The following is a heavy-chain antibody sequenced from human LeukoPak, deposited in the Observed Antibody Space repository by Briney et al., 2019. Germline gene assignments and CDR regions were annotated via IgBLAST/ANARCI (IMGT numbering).Heavy chain of an antibody. Sequence: SETLSLTCTVSGGSISSYYWSWVRQPAGKGLEWIGYIYYSGSTNYNPSLKSRVTISVDTSKNQFSLKLSSVTAADTAVYYCARGVTMVRGVIDYYMDVWGKGTTVTVSS. J-gene: IGHJ6*03. CDR2: IYYSGST. CDR3: ARGVTMVRGVIDYYMDV. V-gene: IGHV4-59*01. D-gene: IGHD3-10*01. CDR1: GGSISSYY.